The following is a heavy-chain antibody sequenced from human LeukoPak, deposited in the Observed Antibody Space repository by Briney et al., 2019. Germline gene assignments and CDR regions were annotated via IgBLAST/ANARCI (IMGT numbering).Heavy chain of an antibody. CDR3: ARTYCTNGVCYSGIPDYYYYMDG. J-gene: IGHJ6*03. CDR1: GYTFTSYY. CDR2: INPSGGST. Sequence: ASVKVSCKASGYTFTSYYMHWVRQAPGQGLEWMGIINPSGGSTSYAQKFQGRVTMTRDTSTSTVYMELSSLRSEDPAVYYCARTYCTNGVCYSGIPDYYYYMDGWGKGTTVTVSS. V-gene: IGHV1-46*03. D-gene: IGHD2-8*01.